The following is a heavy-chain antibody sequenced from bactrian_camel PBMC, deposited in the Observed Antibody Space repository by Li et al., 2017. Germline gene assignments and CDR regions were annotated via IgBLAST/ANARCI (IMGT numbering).Heavy chain of an antibody. V-gene: IGHV3S53*01. J-gene: IGHJ4*01. Sequence: HVQLVESGGGSVQAGGSVRLSCAASGDMLRTYCMGWFRQPPGKEREGVASIDTDGATKYASAAKGRFTISKDNAKNTLYLQMNSLKPEDTGMYFCAAGVHYGGVALREAYFAYWGQGTQVTVS. D-gene: IGHD3*01. CDR2: IDTDGAT. CDR3: AAGVHYGGVALREAYFAY. CDR1: GDMLRTYC.